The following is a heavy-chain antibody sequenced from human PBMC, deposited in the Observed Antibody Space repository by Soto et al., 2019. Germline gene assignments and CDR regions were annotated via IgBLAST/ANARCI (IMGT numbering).Heavy chain of an antibody. CDR1: GGTFNTYT. J-gene: IGHJ3*01. Sequence: QVHLIQYGAEVKKPGSSVKVSCKAAGGTFNTYTLIWVRQAPGHGLEWMGRIITMLTVTNSAQKFQGRLTLTADKSTGTAFMELTSLRSDDTAVYYCSIGSWSAETFDVWGQGTMVTVSS. CDR2: IITMLTVT. V-gene: IGHV1-69*02. D-gene: IGHD2-2*01. CDR3: SIGSWSAETFDV.